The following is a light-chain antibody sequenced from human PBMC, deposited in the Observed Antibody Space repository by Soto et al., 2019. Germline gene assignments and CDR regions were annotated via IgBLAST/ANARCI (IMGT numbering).Light chain of an antibody. Sequence: DIQMTQSPSSLSASVGDRVTITCRASQGSNIFLLWFQQKPGKAPKSLIYAASNLRSGVPSRFSGSGSGTNFTLTISSLQPEDFATYYCQQYSSYPGTFGQGTKVEIK. J-gene: IGKJ1*01. CDR1: QGSNIF. CDR3: QQYSSYPGT. V-gene: IGKV1-16*01. CDR2: AAS.